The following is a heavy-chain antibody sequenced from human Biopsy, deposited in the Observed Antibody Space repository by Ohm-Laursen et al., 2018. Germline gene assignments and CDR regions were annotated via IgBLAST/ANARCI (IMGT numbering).Heavy chain of an antibody. V-gene: IGHV3-53*01. D-gene: IGHD1-1*01. J-gene: IGHJ6*02. CDR2: IDSGGYT. Sequence: SLRLSCAASGFTVSRNYMTWVRQAPGKGLEWVSVIDSGGYTHYTDSVKGRFTISRDNAKNTVDLQMNSLRAEDTAVYYCARDGRGYNYQYYYGMDVWGQGTAVTVSS. CDR3: ARDGRGYNYQYYYGMDV. CDR1: GFTVSRNY.